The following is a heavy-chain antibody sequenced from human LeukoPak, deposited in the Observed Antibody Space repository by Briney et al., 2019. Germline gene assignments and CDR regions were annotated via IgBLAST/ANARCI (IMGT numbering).Heavy chain of an antibody. J-gene: IGHJ4*02. CDR1: GFTFSTYG. Sequence: WGSLRLSFAASGFTFSTYGMHWLRQAPGKGLEWVAVIWYDGSNKYYADSVKGRFTISRDNSKNTLYLQMNSLRAEDTAVYYCARGTAERSIEYWGQGTLVTVSS. CDR3: ARGTAERSIEY. V-gene: IGHV3-33*01. D-gene: IGHD5-24*01. CDR2: IWYDGSNK.